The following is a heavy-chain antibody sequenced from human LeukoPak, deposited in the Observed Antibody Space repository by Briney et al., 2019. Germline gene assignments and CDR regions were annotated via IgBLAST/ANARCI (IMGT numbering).Heavy chain of an antibody. V-gene: IGHV3-30*04. CDR3: TSGPRYGPDY. Sequence: PGGSLRLSCAASGFTFSSYAMHWVRQAPGKGLEWVAVISYDGSNKYYADSVKGRFTISRDNSKNTLYLQMNSLRAEDTAVYYCTSGPRYGPDYWGQGTLVTVSS. J-gene: IGHJ4*02. D-gene: IGHD5-18*01. CDR2: ISYDGSNK. CDR1: GFTFSSYA.